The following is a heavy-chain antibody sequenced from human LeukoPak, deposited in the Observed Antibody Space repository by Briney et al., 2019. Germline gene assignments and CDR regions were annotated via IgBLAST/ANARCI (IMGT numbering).Heavy chain of an antibody. D-gene: IGHD3-16*01. CDR2: ISSSTPASVG. Sequence: PGGSLRLSCTSSRFILSNYAMHWVRQVPGKGLEWVSYISSSTPASVGYYTDSVKGRFTISRDNAKNSLFLQMNSLRAEDAAIYYCAKDFWVADQGGGDFWGQGTLVTVSS. CDR1: RFILSNYA. CDR3: AKDFWVADQGGGDF. V-gene: IGHV3-48*03. J-gene: IGHJ4*02.